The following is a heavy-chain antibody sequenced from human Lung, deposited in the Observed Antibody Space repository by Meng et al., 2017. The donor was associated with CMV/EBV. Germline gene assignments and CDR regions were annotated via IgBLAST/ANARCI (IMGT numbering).Heavy chain of an antibody. Sequence: LRLSCTVSGGSINSVGYYWTWIRQHPGKGLEWIGYIYYSGGTNYNPSLQSRVTISVDTSKNQFSLKLSSVTAAGTAMYYCARSVGCSSTYCYTYTSSWYPDYWGQGTLVTVSS. V-gene: IGHV4-31*02. CDR1: GGSINSVGYY. CDR3: ARSVGCSSTYCYTYTSSWYPDY. CDR2: IYYSGGT. D-gene: IGHD6-13*01. J-gene: IGHJ4*02.